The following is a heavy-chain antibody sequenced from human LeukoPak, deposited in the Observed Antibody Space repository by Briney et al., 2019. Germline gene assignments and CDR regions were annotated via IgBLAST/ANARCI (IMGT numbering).Heavy chain of an antibody. CDR1: GFIFSSYS. V-gene: IGHV3-21*01. CDR3: ARGPTVTYFDY. J-gene: IGHJ4*02. CDR2: ISSSSSYI. D-gene: IGHD4-11*01. Sequence: GGSLRLFCAASGFIFSSYSMIWLRQSPGKGLECFSSISSSSSYINYADSVKGRFTISRDKARNSLYLQMNSLRAEDTAVYYCARGPTVTYFDYWGQGTLVTVSS.